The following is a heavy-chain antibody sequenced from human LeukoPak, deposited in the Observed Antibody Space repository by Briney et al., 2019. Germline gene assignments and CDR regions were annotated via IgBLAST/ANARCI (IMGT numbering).Heavy chain of an antibody. CDR2: ISPSSSYT. V-gene: IGHV3-11*05. CDR3: ARGHYGMDV. J-gene: IGHJ6*02. CDR1: GFTFSDFY. Sequence: VGSLRPSCAASGFTFSDFYMTWIRQAPGKGLEWVSYISPSSSYTSYADSVKGRFTISRDNAKNSLYLQMNSLRVEDTAVYYCARGHYGMDVWGQGTTVTVSS.